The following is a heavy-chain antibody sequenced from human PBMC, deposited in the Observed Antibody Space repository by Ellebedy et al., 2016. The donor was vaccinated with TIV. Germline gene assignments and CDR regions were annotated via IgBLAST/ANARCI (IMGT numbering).Heavy chain of an antibody. V-gene: IGHV3-23*01. CDR1: GFTFSSYA. J-gene: IGHJ4*02. CDR2: ISGSGGST. D-gene: IGHD2-21*01. CDR3: AKAYCGGDCYGYYFDY. Sequence: GESLKISXAASGFTFSSYAMSWVRQAPGKGLEWVSAISGSGGSTYYADSVKGRFTISRDNSKNTLYLQMNSLRAEDTAVYYCAKAYCGGDCYGYYFDYWGQGTLVTVSS.